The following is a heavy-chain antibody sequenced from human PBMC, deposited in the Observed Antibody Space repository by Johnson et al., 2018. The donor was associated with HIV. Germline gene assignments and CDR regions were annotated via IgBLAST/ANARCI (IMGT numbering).Heavy chain of an antibody. J-gene: IGHJ3*02. D-gene: IGHD5-24*01. CDR2: IYSGGST. CDR3: ARDGRDGYNYRWLWGAFDI. V-gene: IGHV3-53*01. Sequence: EMQLVESGGGLIQPGGSLRLSCAASGFTVSSNYMTWVRQAPGKGLEWVSVIYSGGSTYYADSVKGRFTISRDNSKNTLYLQMNSLRAEDTAVYYCARDGRDGYNYRWLWGAFDIWGQGTMVTVS. CDR1: GFTVSSNY.